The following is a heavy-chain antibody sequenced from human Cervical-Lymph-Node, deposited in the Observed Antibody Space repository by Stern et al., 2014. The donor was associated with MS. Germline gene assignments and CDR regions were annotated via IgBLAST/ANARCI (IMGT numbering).Heavy chain of an antibody. CDR3: ARTMVRGRTPIDY. J-gene: IGHJ4*02. D-gene: IGHD3-10*01. CDR2: MNPNSRHT. CDR1: GYTFTTYD. V-gene: IGHV1-8*01. Sequence: VQLVQSEAEVKTPGASVKVSCKTSGYTFTTYDINWVRQAPGQGLECMGWMNPNSRHTGYAKKFQGRVTMPSANSISTAYMELSNLRSEDSAMYYCARTMVRGRTPIDYWGQGTLVTVSS.